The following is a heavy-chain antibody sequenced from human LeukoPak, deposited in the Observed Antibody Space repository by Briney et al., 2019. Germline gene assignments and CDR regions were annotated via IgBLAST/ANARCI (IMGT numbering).Heavy chain of an antibody. CDR3: ARQTAMGRSGDY. D-gene: IGHD5-18*01. Sequence: GESLKISCKASGYSFTSYWIGWVRHMPGKGLEWMGIIDHSDCETRYTPSFQSQVTISVDKSLTTADLQWNSLKASDAAMYYCARQTAMGRSGDYWGQGTLVTVSS. CDR1: GYSFTSYW. CDR2: IDHSDCET. V-gene: IGHV5-51*01. J-gene: IGHJ4*02.